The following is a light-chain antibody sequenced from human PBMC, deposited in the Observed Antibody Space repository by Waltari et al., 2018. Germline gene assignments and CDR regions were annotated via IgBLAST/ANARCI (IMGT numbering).Light chain of an antibody. CDR1: QSVLYTSDNKNY. CDR2: WAS. V-gene: IGKV4-1*01. CDR3: HQYYTTPYT. J-gene: IGKJ2*01. Sequence: DIVMTQSPDSLPVSLGERATINCKSSQSVLYTSDNKNYLSWYQHKPGQPPKLLIYWASTRESGVPDRFIGSGSGTDFTLTISSLQAEDVAVYYCHQYYTTPYTFGQGTKLEI.